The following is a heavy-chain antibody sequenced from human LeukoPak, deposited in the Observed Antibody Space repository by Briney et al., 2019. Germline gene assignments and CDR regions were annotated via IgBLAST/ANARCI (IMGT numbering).Heavy chain of an antibody. Sequence: SETLSLTCTVSGGSISSSSYYWSWIRQPAGKGLEWIGRIYTSGSTNYNPSLKSRVTMSVDTSKNQFSLKLSSVTAADTAVYYCARGGGSSWYWFDPWGQGTLVTVSS. D-gene: IGHD6-13*01. CDR2: IYTSGST. J-gene: IGHJ5*02. V-gene: IGHV4-61*02. CDR1: GGSISSSSYY. CDR3: ARGGGSSWYWFDP.